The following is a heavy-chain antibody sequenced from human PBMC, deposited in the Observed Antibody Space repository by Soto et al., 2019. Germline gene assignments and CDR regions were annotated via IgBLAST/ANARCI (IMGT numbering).Heavy chain of an antibody. CDR1: GVSISSGNW. CDR2: VYNDGSA. J-gene: IGHJ4*02. Sequence: PSETLSLTCDVSGVSISSGNWWCWVRQPPGKGLEGIAEVYNDGSANYHPSLESRATISVDRSKNQFSLRLSSVTAADTGKYYCASLVYDSRLKYLYFDHWGQGTLVTVSS. D-gene: IGHD3-22*01. CDR3: ASLVYDSRLKYLYFDH. V-gene: IGHV4-4*02.